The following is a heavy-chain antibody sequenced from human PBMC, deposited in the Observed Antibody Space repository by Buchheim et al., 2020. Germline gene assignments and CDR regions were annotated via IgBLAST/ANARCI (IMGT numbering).Heavy chain of an antibody. J-gene: IGHJ4*02. CDR3: TKVGYCSGSSCYTGPFDY. Sequence: EVQVLESGGGLVQPGGSLRLSCAASGFTFSSYSMSWVRQAPGKGLEWVSAISGSGGTTYYADSVKGRFTISRDNSKNTLYLQMNSLRAEDTAVYYCTKVGYCSGSSCYTGPFDYWGQGTL. CDR1: GFTFSSYS. CDR2: ISGSGGTT. V-gene: IGHV3-23*01. D-gene: IGHD2-15*01.